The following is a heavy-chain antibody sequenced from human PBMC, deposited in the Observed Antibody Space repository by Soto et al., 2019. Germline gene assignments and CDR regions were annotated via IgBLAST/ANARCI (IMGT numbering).Heavy chain of an antibody. V-gene: IGHV4-39*01. CDR1: GGSINSSSYY. CDR3: ARGYTPGCMDV. CDR2: IFYSGST. D-gene: IGHD2-2*02. J-gene: IGHJ6*02. Sequence: SETLSLTCTVSGGSINSSSYYWGWIRQPPGKGLEWIGSIFYSGSTYYNLSLKSRVTISVDTSKNQFSLKLSSVTAADTAVYYCARGYTPGCMDVWGQGTSVTVSS.